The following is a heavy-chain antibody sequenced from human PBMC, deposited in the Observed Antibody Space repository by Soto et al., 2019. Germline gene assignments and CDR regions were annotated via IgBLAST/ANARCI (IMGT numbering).Heavy chain of an antibody. CDR1: GGTFSSYA. D-gene: IGHD3-3*01. Sequence: ASVKVSCKASGGTFSSYAISWVRQAPGQGLEWMGGIIPIFGTASYAQKFQGRVTITADESTSTAYMELSSLRSEDTAVYYCAREPYDFWSGYYNNWFDPWGQGTLVTVSS. CDR2: IIPIFGTA. V-gene: IGHV1-69*13. J-gene: IGHJ5*02. CDR3: AREPYDFWSGYYNNWFDP.